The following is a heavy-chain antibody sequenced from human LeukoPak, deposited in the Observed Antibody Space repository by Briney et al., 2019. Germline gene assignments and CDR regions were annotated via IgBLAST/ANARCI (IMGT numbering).Heavy chain of an antibody. Sequence: GGSLRLSCAASGFTFSSYWMSWVRQAPGKGLEWVANIKQGGSEKYYVDSVKGRFIISRDNAKNSLYLQMNSLRAEDTAVYYCARVYCSSTSCHRIYYYYGMDVWGQGTTVTVSS. CDR2: IKQGGSEK. V-gene: IGHV3-7*04. J-gene: IGHJ6*02. D-gene: IGHD2-2*01. CDR1: GFTFSSYW. CDR3: ARVYCSSTSCHRIYYYYGMDV.